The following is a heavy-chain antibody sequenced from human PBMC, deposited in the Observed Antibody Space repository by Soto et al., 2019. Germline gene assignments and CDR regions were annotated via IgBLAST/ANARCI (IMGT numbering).Heavy chain of an antibody. CDR3: ARKVYDLWSGYPFDY. Sequence: QVQLQESGPGLVKPSETLSLTCTVSGGSVSSGSYYWSLIRQPPGKGLEWIGYIYSSGSTNYNPSLKSRVTISVDTSKNQFSLKLSSVTAADTAVYYCARKVYDLWSGYPFDYWGQGTLGTVSS. D-gene: IGHD3-3*01. CDR1: GGSVSSGSYY. J-gene: IGHJ4*02. V-gene: IGHV4-61*01. CDR2: IYSSGST.